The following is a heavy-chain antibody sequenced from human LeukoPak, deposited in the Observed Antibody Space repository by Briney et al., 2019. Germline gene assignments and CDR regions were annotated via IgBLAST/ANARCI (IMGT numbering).Heavy chain of an antibody. CDR3: ARDPSYSTGWLAY. CDR2: IYSSGST. J-gene: IGHJ4*02. Sequence: SETLSLTCTVSSGSISSYYWNWIRQPAGKGLEWIGRIYSSGSTNYNPSLKSRVTMSVDTSKNQFSLKLTSVTAADTAVYYCARDPSYSTGWLAYWGQGTLVTVSS. V-gene: IGHV4-4*07. D-gene: IGHD6-19*01. CDR1: SGSISSYY.